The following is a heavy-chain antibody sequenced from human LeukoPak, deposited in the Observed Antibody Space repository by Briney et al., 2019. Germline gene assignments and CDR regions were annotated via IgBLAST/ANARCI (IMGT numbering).Heavy chain of an antibody. J-gene: IGHJ4*02. Sequence: GGSLRLSCAASGFTLSSYWMSWVRQAPGKGLEWVANIKQDGSEKYYVDSVKGRFTISRDNAKNSLYLQMNSLRAEDTAVYYCARGDFVVVAATYYFDYWGQGTLVTVTS. V-gene: IGHV3-7*01. D-gene: IGHD2-15*01. CDR1: GFTLSSYW. CDR3: ARGDFVVVAATYYFDY. CDR2: IKQDGSEK.